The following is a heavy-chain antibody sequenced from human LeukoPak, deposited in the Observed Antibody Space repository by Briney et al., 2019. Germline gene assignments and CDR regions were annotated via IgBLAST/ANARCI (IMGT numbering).Heavy chain of an antibody. CDR3: ARDEDYGISVNVDY. Sequence: ASVKVSCKASGGTFSSYAISWVRQAPGQGLEWMGGIIPIFGTANYAQKFQGRVTMTTDTSTSTAYMELRSLRSDDTAVYYCARDEDYGISVNVDYWGQGTLVTVSS. CDR2: IIPIFGTA. D-gene: IGHD4-17*01. V-gene: IGHV1-69*05. CDR1: GGTFSSYA. J-gene: IGHJ4*02.